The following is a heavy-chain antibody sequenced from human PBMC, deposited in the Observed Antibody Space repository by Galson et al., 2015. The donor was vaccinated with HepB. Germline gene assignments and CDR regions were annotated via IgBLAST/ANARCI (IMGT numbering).Heavy chain of an antibody. CDR2: ISSSSTYI. CDR1: GFTFSSYS. J-gene: IGHJ4*02. Sequence: SLRLSCAASGFTFSSYSTNWVRQAPGKGLEWVSSISSSSTYIYYADSVKGRFTISRDNAKNSLYLQMYNLRAEDTAVYYCARDLGSGSPYYFDYWGQGTLVTVSS. V-gene: IGHV3-21*01. D-gene: IGHD3-10*01. CDR3: ARDLGSGSPYYFDY.